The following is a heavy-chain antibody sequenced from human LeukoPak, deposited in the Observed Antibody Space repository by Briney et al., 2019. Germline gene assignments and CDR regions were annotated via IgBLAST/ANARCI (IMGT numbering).Heavy chain of an antibody. CDR3: ARDSGATDY. V-gene: IGHV4-39*07. Sequence: PSETLSLTCTVSGGSISSSSYYWGWIRQPPGKGLEWIGSIYYSGSTYYSPSLKSRVTISVDTSKNQFSLKLSSVTATDTAVYYCARDSGATDYWGQGTLVTVSS. CDR1: GGSISSSSYY. CDR2: IYYSGST. D-gene: IGHD3-10*01. J-gene: IGHJ4*02.